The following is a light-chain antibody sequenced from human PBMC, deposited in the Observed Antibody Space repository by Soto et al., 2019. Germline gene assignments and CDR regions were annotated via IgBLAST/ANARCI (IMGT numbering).Light chain of an antibody. CDR1: QGIGNY. J-gene: IGKJ3*01. CDR2: AAA. Sequence: DILLTQSPSSLSASVGDTVTITCRASQGIGNYLAWYQPKPGKFPKVLIFAAATLQSEVPSRFSGSGSGTDFTLTISSLQPEDVATYYWQNYNSAPRFTFGPGTKVDIK. V-gene: IGKV1-27*01. CDR3: QNYNSAPRFT.